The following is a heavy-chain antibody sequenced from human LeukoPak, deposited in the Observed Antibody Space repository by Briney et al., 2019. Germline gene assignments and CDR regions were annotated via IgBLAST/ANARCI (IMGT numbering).Heavy chain of an antibody. Sequence: GGSLRLSCAASGFIVSSNYMSWVRQAPGKGLEWVSVIYSGGSTYYADSVKGRFTISRDNSKNTLYLQMNSLRAEDTAVYYCARDQRLNYYYYYMDVWGKGTTVTVSS. CDR1: GFIVSSNY. CDR3: ARDQRLNYYYYYMDV. D-gene: IGHD6-25*01. CDR2: IYSGGST. V-gene: IGHV3-53*01. J-gene: IGHJ6*03.